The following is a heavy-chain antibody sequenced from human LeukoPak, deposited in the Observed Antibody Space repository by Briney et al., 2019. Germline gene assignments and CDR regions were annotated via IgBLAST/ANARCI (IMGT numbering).Heavy chain of an antibody. Sequence: SETLSLTCTVSGGSISSYYWSWIRQPPGKGLEWIGYIYYSGSTNYNPSLKSRVTISVDTSKNQFSLKLSSVTAADTAVYYCARASPHKGGRMDVWGKGTTVTVSS. CDR2: IYYSGST. V-gene: IGHV4-59*01. CDR3: ARASPHKGGRMDV. J-gene: IGHJ6*03. D-gene: IGHD3-16*01. CDR1: GGSISSYY.